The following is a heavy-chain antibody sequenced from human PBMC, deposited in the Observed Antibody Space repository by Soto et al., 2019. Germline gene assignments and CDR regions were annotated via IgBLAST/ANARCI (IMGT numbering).Heavy chain of an antibody. Sequence: ASVKVSCKASGYTFTGYYMHWVRQAPGQGLEWMGWINPNSGGTNYVQKFQGRVTMTRDTSISTAYMELSRLRSDDTAVYYCARDLSPPPSTHDSSGYGMDVWGQGTTVTVSS. CDR1: GYTFTGYY. CDR2: INPNSGGT. D-gene: IGHD3-22*01. CDR3: ARDLSPPPSTHDSSGYGMDV. V-gene: IGHV1-2*02. J-gene: IGHJ6*02.